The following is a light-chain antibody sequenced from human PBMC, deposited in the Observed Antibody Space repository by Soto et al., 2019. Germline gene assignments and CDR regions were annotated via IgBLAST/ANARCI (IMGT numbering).Light chain of an antibody. CDR2: GAS. CDR3: QQYDNWWT. J-gene: IGKJ1*01. V-gene: IGKV3-15*01. CDR1: QSVGSN. Sequence: EIVMAQSTATLSVSLGERATLSFRACQSVGSNLAWYQQKPGQAPRLLIYGASTRVTGIPARFSGSGSGTEFTLTISSLQSEDFAVYHCQQYDNWWTFGQGTKVDI.